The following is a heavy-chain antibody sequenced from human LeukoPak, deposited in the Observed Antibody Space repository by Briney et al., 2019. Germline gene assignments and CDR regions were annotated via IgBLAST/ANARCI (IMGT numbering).Heavy chain of an antibody. D-gene: IGHD3-10*02. J-gene: IGHJ6*04. CDR1: GFTFSDHY. CDR3: AELGITMIGGV. Sequence: GGSLRLSCATSGFTFSDHYMSWIRQAPGKGLEWVSYISGSGSTIYYADSVKGRFTISWDNAKHSLYLQMHSLRAEDTAVYYCAELGITMIGGVWGKGTTVTISS. CDR2: ISGSGSTI. V-gene: IGHV3-11*04.